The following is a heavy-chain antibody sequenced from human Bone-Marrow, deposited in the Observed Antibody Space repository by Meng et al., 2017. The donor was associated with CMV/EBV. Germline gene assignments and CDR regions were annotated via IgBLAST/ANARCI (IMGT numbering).Heavy chain of an antibody. D-gene: IGHD2-2*01. J-gene: IGHJ6*02. CDR1: GFTFSSYE. CDR2: ISSSGSTI. Sequence: GSLKISCAASGFTFSSYEMNWVRQAPGKGLEWVSYISSSGSTIYYADSVKGRFTISRDNAKNSLYLQMNSLRAEDTAVYYCAREGRYCSSTSCPRFRDYYGMDVWGQGTTVTVSS. V-gene: IGHV3-48*03. CDR3: AREGRYCSSTSCPRFRDYYGMDV.